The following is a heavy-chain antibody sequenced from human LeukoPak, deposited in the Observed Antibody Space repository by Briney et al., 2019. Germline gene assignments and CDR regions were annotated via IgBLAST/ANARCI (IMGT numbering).Heavy chain of an antibody. CDR3: ARGADPYKIAY. D-gene: IGHD3-16*02. J-gene: IGHJ4*02. CDR1: GGSFSGYY. Sequence: PSETLSLTRAVYGGSFSGYYWSWIRQSPGKGLEWIGEIHPSGSIHYNPSLESRINISPDTSKNQFSLKLSSVTTADTALYYCARGADPYKIAYWGPGTLVTVSS. CDR2: IHPSGSI. V-gene: IGHV4-34*01.